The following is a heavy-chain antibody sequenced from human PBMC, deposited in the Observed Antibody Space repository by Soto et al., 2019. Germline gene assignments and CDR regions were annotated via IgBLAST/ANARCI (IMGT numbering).Heavy chain of an antibody. D-gene: IGHD3-22*01. J-gene: IGHJ6*02. Sequence: ESGGGLVQPGGSLRLSCAASGFTFSSYAMSWVRQAPGKGLEWVSAISGSGGSTYYADSVKGRFTISRDNSKNTLYLQMNSLRAEDTAVYYCAKDPDSSGYYYYYYGMDVWGQGTTVTVSS. CDR3: AKDPDSSGYYYYYYGMDV. CDR2: ISGSGGST. V-gene: IGHV3-23*01. CDR1: GFTFSSYA.